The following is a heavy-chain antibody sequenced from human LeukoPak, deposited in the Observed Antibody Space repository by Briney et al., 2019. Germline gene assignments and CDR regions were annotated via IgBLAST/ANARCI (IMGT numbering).Heavy chain of an antibody. CDR3: AKGSAAARPYYFDS. J-gene: IGHJ4*02. V-gene: IGHV3-23*01. CDR2: ISTNGVNT. Sequence: GGSLRLSCQTSGFTFGNYAMSWARQAQGKELEWISAISTNGVNTYYADSVKGRFTISRDNSRHTLSLQMNGLRADDTAVYYCAKGSAAARPYYFDSWGQGTLVAVSS. CDR1: GFTFGNYA. D-gene: IGHD6-6*01.